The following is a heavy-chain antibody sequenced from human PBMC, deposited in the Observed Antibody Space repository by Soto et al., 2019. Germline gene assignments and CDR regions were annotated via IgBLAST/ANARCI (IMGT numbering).Heavy chain of an antibody. CDR1: GGSISSGGYY. D-gene: IGHD2-8*01. CDR3: ARGFLGYCTNGVCYTSPFDH. V-gene: IGHV4-31*03. CDR2: IYYSGST. Sequence: SETLSLTCTVSGGSISSGGYYWSWIRQHPGKGLEWIGYIYYSGSTYYNPSLKSRVTISVDTSKNQFSLKLSSVTAADTAVYYCARGFLGYCTNGVCYTSPFDHWGQGTLVTVSS. J-gene: IGHJ4*02.